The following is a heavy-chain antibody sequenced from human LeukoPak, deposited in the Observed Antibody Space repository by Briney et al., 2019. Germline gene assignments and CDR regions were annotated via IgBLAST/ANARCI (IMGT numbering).Heavy chain of an antibody. CDR3: ARVGYCSSTSCTAFDY. CDR2: INHSGST. V-gene: IGHV4-34*01. J-gene: IGHJ4*02. D-gene: IGHD2-2*03. CDR1: GGSFSGYY. Sequence: SETLSLTCAVYGGSFSGYYWSWIRQPPGKGLEWIGEINHSGSTNYNPSLKSRVTISVDTSKNQFSLKLSSVTAADTAVYYCARVGYCSSTSCTAFDYWGQGTLVTVSS.